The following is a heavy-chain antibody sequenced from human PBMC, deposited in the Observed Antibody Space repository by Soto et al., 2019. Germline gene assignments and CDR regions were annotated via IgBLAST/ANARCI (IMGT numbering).Heavy chain of an antibody. CDR3: ARGLGRDGYPPLVDY. J-gene: IGHJ4*02. D-gene: IGHD5-12*01. V-gene: IGHV4-59*01. CDR2: IYYSGST. Sequence: QVQLQESGPGLVKPSETLSLTCTVSGGPISSYYWSWIRQPPGKGLEWFGYIYYSGSTNYNPSLKSRVTISVDPSKDQSSRKLSSVTAADTAVYYCARGLGRDGYPPLVDYWGQGTLVTVSS. CDR1: GGPISSYY.